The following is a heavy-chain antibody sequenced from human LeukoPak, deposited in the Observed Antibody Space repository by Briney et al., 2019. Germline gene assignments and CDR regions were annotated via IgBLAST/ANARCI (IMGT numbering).Heavy chain of an antibody. V-gene: IGHV4-59*01. CDR3: ARAREGYSRSWYDY. D-gene: IGHD6-13*01. CDR2: IYYTGST. CDR1: GGSINSYY. Sequence: SETLSLTCTVSGGSINSYYWSWIRQPPGKGLEWIGYIYYTGSTKYNPSLKSRVIMSVDTSKNQFSLKLTSVTAADTAVYYCARAREGYSRSWYDYWGQGTLVTVSS. J-gene: IGHJ4*02.